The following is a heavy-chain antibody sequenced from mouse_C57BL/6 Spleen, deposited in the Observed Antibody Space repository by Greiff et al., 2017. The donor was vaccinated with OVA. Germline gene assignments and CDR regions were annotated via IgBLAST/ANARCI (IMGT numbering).Heavy chain of an antibody. J-gene: IGHJ3*01. CDR2: ISSGSSTI. V-gene: IGHV5-17*01. Sequence: EVQLQQSGGGLVKPGGSLKLSCAASGFTFSDYGMHWVRQAPEKGLEWVAYISSGSSTIYYADTVKGRFTISRDNAKTTLFLQMTSLRSEDTAMYYCARNGFAYWGQGTLVTVSA. CDR1: GFTFSDYG. CDR3: ARNGFAY.